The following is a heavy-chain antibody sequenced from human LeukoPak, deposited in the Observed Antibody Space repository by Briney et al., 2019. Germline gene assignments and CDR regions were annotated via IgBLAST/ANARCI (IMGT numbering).Heavy chain of an antibody. Sequence: ESSETLSLTCTVSGGSISRYYWSWIRQPPGKGLEWIGYIYYSGSTNYNPSLKSRVTMSVDTSKNQFSLKLSSVTAADTAVYYCARDQGYGRPSPYFDYWGQGTLVTVSS. V-gene: IGHV4-59*13. D-gene: IGHD4-17*01. J-gene: IGHJ4*02. CDR2: IYYSGST. CDR1: GGSISRYY. CDR3: ARDQGYGRPSPYFDY.